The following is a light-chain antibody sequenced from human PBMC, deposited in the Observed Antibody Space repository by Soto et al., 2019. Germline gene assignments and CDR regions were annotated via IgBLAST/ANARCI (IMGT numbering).Light chain of an antibody. CDR3: QQYGNSAFT. CDR2: GAS. CDR1: QSISSSY. V-gene: IGKV3-20*01. J-gene: IGKJ2*01. Sequence: EIVLTQSPGTLSLSPGKRATLSCRASQSISSSYLAWYQQKPGQAPRLLIYGASTRATGIPDRISGSGSGTDFTLTISRLDPEDFAVYYCQQYGNSAFTFGQGTKLEI.